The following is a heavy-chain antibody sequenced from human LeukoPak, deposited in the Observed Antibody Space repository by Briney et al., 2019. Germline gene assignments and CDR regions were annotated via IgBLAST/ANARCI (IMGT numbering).Heavy chain of an antibody. D-gene: IGHD2-2*02. V-gene: IGHV4-59*08. CDR2: IYYSGST. CDR3: ARGSRCSSTSCYKWSRWFDP. CDR1: GGSISSYY. Sequence: SETLSLTCTVSGGSISSYYWSWIRQPPGKGLEWIGYIYYSGSTNYNPSLKSRVTISVDTSKTQFSLKLSSVTAADTAVYYCARGSRCSSTSCYKWSRWFDPWGQGTLVTVSS. J-gene: IGHJ5*02.